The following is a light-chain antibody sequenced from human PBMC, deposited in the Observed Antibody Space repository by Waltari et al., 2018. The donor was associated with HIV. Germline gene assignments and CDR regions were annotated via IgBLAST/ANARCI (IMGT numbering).Light chain of an antibody. CDR1: VLAQTY. J-gene: IGLJ3*02. CDR2: KDN. Sequence: SHELTQPSSVSVSPGQTARITCSGDVLAQTYARWLRQRPGQAPVLLMYKDNERPAGIAERFSGSSSGTTVTLTSSGARVEDEADYFCYSGADNMGVFGGGTKLTVL. V-gene: IGLV3-27*01. CDR3: YSGADNMGV.